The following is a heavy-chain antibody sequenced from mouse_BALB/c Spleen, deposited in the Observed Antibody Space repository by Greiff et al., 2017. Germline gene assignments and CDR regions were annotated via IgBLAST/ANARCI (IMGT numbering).Heavy chain of an antibody. Sequence: EVKLMESGPGLVKPSQSLSLTCSVTGYSITSGYYWNWIRQFPGNKLEWMGYISYDGSNNYNPSLKNRISITRDTSKNQFFLKLNSVTTEDTATYYCAREGITGSYWGQGTLVTVSA. CDR2: ISYDGSN. CDR3: AREGITGSY. J-gene: IGHJ3*01. V-gene: IGHV3-6*02. D-gene: IGHD1-1*01. CDR1: GYSITSGYY.